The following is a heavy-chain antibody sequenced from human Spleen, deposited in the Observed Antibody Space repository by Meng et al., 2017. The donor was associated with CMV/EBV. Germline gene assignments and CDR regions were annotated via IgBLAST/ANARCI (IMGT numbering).Heavy chain of an antibody. CDR2: IYTSGST. Sequence: QGPLEESGPGLVRPSETLSLTCTVSGGSISRYYWSWIRQPAGKGLEWIGRIYTSGSTNYNPSLKSRVTMSVDTSKNQFSLKLSSVTAADTAVYYCAREYQLLSGMYYFDYWGQGTLVTVSS. V-gene: IGHV4-4*07. J-gene: IGHJ4*02. CDR3: AREYQLLSGMYYFDY. CDR1: GGSISRYY. D-gene: IGHD2-2*01.